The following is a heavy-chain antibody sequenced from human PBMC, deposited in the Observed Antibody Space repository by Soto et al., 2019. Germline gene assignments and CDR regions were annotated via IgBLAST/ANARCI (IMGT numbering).Heavy chain of an antibody. J-gene: IGHJ4*02. D-gene: IGHD6-19*01. CDR2: ISYDGSNK. CDR3: AREHKQWLVRGGSDY. CDR1: GFTFSSYA. Sequence: GGSLRLSCAASGFTFSSYAMHWVRQAPGKGLEWVAVISYDGSNKYYADSVKGRFTISRDNSKNTLYLQMNSLRAEDTAVYYCAREHKQWLVRGGSDYWGQGTLVTVSS. V-gene: IGHV3-30-3*01.